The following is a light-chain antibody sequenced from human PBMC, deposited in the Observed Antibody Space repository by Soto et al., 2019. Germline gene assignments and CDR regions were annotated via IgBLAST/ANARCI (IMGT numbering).Light chain of an antibody. CDR1: QSIRNR. Sequence: EIVMTQSPATLSVSLGERVTLSCRATQSIRNRLAWYQQKPGQVPRLLIYDAITRATGVPARFSGSGSGTEFTLTISGLQSDDFAVYYCQHCDNWPPWTFGQGTKVDIK. CDR3: QHCDNWPPWT. V-gene: IGKV3-15*01. J-gene: IGKJ1*01. CDR2: DAI.